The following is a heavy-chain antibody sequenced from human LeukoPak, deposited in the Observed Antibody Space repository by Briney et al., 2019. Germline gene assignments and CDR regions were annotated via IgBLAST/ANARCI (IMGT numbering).Heavy chain of an antibody. J-gene: IGHJ4*02. Sequence: GGSLRLSCAASGFTFSSYAMHWVRQAPGKGLEWVSSISSSSSYIYYADSVKGRFTISRDNAKNSLYLQMNSLRAEDTAVYYCARAGEMATNGVDYWGQGTLVTVSS. CDR1: GFTFSSYA. CDR2: ISSSSSYI. V-gene: IGHV3-21*01. CDR3: ARAGEMATNGVDY. D-gene: IGHD5-24*01.